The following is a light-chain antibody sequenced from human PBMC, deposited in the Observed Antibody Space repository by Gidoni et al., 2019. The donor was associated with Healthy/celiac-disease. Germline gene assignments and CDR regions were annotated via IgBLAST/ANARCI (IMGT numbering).Light chain of an antibody. CDR1: QSISSY. J-gene: IGKJ2*01. V-gene: IGKV1-39*01. CDR2: AAS. Sequence: DIQMTQSPSSLSASVGDRVIITCRASQSISSYLNWYQQKPGKAPKLLIYAASSLQSGVPSRFSGSGSGTDFTLTISSLQPEDFATYYCQQSYSTPYTFXXXTKLEIK. CDR3: QQSYSTPYT.